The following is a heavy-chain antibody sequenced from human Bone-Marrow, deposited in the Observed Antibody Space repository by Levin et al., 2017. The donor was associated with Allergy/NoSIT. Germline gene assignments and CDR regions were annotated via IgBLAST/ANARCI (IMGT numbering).Heavy chain of an antibody. D-gene: IGHD3-10*02. Sequence: RGESLKISCKTSGYNFDSYGLNWVRQVPGQGLEWMGWINPKSGKPTYVNSVQGRVSMTADTSTNTAFLELWSLTYDDTAVYYCARGGPGENILFVDWGQGTLVTVSS. J-gene: IGHJ4*02. CDR2: INPKSGKP. V-gene: IGHV1-18*01. CDR1: GYNFDSYG. CDR3: ARGGPGENILFVD.